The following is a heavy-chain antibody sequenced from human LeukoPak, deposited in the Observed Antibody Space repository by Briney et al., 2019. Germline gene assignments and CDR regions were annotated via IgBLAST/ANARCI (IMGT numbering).Heavy chain of an antibody. CDR3: AKGQGYTFSPYYFNY. Sequence: PGRSLRLSCAASGFTFDDFAMHRVRHAPGKGLEWVSGISWNSGTIGYADSVKGRFTISRDNAKNSLYLQMNSLRAEDMALYYCAKGQGYTFSPYYFNYWGQGTLVTVSS. CDR1: GFTFDDFA. CDR2: ISWNSGTI. V-gene: IGHV3-9*03. D-gene: IGHD6-13*01. J-gene: IGHJ4*02.